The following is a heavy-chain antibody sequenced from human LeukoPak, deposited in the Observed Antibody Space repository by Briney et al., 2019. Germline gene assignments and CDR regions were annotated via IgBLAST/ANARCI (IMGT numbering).Heavy chain of an antibody. J-gene: IGHJ4*02. D-gene: IGHD3-3*01. Sequence: PSETLSLTCTVSGGSISSGGYYWSWIRQHPGTGLEWIGYIYYSGSTNYNPSLKSRVTISVDTSKNQFSLKLSSVTAADTAVYYCARAPSAGYDFWSGYFDYWGQGTLVTVSS. V-gene: IGHV4-61*08. CDR1: GGSISSGGYY. CDR3: ARAPSAGYDFWSGYFDY. CDR2: IYYSGST.